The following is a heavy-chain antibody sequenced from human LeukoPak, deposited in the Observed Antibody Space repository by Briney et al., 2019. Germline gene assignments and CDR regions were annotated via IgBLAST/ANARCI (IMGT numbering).Heavy chain of an antibody. V-gene: IGHV3-30-3*01. Sequence: QPGRSLRLSCAASGFTFSSYAMHWVRQAPGKGLEWVAVISYDGSNKYYADSVKGRFTISRDNSKNTLYLQMNSLRAEDTAVYYCARDLIAVAAFDYWGQGTLVTVSS. CDR1: GFTFSSYA. CDR3: ARDLIAVAAFDY. CDR2: ISYDGSNK. J-gene: IGHJ4*02. D-gene: IGHD6-19*01.